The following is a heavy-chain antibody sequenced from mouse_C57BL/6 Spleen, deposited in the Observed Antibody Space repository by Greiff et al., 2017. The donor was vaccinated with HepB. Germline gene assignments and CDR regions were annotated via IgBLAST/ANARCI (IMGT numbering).Heavy chain of an antibody. CDR1: GYTFTSYW. CDR2: IDPSDSYT. Sequence: QVQLQQPGAELVKPGASVKLSCKASGYTFTSYWMQWVKQRPGQGLEWIGEIDPSDSYTNYNQKFKGKATLTVDTSSSTAYMQLSSLTSEDSAVYYCARKDDYAFAYWGQGTLVTVSA. J-gene: IGHJ3*01. D-gene: IGHD2-4*01. V-gene: IGHV1-50*01. CDR3: ARKDDYAFAY.